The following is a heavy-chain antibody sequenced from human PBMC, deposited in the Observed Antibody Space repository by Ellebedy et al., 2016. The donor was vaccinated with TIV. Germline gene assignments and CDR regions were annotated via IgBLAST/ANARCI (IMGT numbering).Heavy chain of an antibody. Sequence: SETLSLTXAAYGGSFSGYYWSWIRQPPGKGLEWIGEINHSGSTNYNPSLKSRVTISVDTSKNQFSLKLSSVTAADTAVYYCARGGCSSTSCGGSGMDVWGQGTTVTVSS. CDR3: ARGGCSSTSCGGSGMDV. V-gene: IGHV4-34*01. D-gene: IGHD2-2*01. J-gene: IGHJ6*02. CDR2: INHSGST. CDR1: GGSFSGYY.